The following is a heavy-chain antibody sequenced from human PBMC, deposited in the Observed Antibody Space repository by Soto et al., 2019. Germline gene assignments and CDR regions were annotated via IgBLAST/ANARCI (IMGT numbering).Heavy chain of an antibody. CDR1: GFTVSSNY. CDR2: IYSGGST. D-gene: IGHD4-4*01. CDR3: ARGPTVTPLDY. V-gene: IGHV3-66*01. J-gene: IGHJ4*02. Sequence: GGSLRFSCAASGFTVSSNYMSWVRQAPGKGLEWVSVIYSGGSTYYADSVKGRFTISRDNSKNTLYLQMNSLRAEDTAVYYCARGPTVTPLDYWGQGTLVTVSS.